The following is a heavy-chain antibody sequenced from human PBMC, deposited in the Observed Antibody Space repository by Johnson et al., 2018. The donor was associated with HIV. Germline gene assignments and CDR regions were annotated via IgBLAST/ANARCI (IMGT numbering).Heavy chain of an antibody. CDR2: ISFHSGTI. J-gene: IGHJ3*02. Sequence: VQLVESGGGLVQPGRSLRLSCAASGFSFDAYGMHWVRQPPGKGLEWVAGISFHSGTIGYADSVKGRFTISRDNAKNSLYLQMNSLRAEDTAVYYCAKVGAASAARRRGAFDIWGQGTMVTVSS. CDR1: GFSFDAYG. CDR3: AKVGAASAARRRGAFDI. V-gene: IGHV3-9*01. D-gene: IGHD6-6*01.